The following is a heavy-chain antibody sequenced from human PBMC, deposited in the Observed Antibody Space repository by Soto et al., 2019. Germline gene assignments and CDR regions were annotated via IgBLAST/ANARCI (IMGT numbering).Heavy chain of an antibody. J-gene: IGHJ4*02. CDR1: GFTFSDFA. CDR2: IYGGGNGP. D-gene: IGHD1-1*01. Sequence: EVQVLESGGGLVQPGGSLRLSCAATGFTFSDFAMSWVRQAPGKGLEWVSRIYGGGNGPHYADSVKGRVTISRDNSKNTLYLQMNSLRAEDTAVYYCAKLEGMDPWAYSFDCGGQGTLFTVSS. V-gene: IGHV3-23*01. CDR3: AKLEGMDPWAYSFDC.